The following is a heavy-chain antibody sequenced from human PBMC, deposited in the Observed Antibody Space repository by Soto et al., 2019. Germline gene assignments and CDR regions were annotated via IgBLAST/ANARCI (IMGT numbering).Heavy chain of an antibody. CDR2: ISGGSGDST. D-gene: IGHD2-2*01. V-gene: IGHV3-23*01. Sequence: PGGSLRLSCAASGFTFSNYAMNWVRQAPGKGLEWVSGISGGSGDSTFYADSVKGRFTISRDNSKNTLHLQMNSLRTEDTAVYYFPKNQPSWATRASFDYWGEGTLVTVSS. J-gene: IGHJ4*02. CDR3: PKNQPSWATRASFDY. CDR1: GFTFSNYA.